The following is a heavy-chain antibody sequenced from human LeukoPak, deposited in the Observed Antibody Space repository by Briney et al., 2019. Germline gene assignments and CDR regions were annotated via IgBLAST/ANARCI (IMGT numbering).Heavy chain of an antibody. Sequence: ETLSLTCTVSGGSISSYYWSWIRQPPGKGLEWIGYIYYSGSTNYNPSLKSRVAISVDTSNNQFSLKLSSVTAADTAVYYCATSAGTAVGQFDYWGQGTLVTVSS. V-gene: IGHV4-59*08. D-gene: IGHD4-23*01. J-gene: IGHJ4*02. CDR1: GGSISSYY. CDR2: IYYSGST. CDR3: ATSAGTAVGQFDY.